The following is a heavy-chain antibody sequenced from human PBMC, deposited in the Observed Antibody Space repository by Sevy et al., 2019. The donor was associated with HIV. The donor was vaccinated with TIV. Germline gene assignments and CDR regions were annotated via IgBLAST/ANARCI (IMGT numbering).Heavy chain of an antibody. D-gene: IGHD5-12*01. CDR1: GFTFSSYW. CDR3: ARIASSPRGYSGYDTRDYYYGMDV. V-gene: IGHV3-7*01. Sequence: GGSLRLSCAASGFTFSSYWMSWVRQAPGKGLEWVANIKQDGSEKYYVDSVKGRFTISRDNAKNSLYLRMNSLRAEDTAVYYCARIASSPRGYSGYDTRDYYYGMDVWGQATTVTVSS. J-gene: IGHJ6*02. CDR2: IKQDGSEK.